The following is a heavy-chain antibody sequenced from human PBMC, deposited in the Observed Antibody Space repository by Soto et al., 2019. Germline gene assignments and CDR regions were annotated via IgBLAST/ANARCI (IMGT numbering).Heavy chain of an antibody. J-gene: IGHJ4*02. D-gene: IGHD2-8*01. CDR2: ISSSSSYI. V-gene: IGHV3-21*01. CDR3: ARESSIVLMVYAAHFDY. Sequence: EVQLVESGGGLVKPGGSLRLSCAASGFTFSSYSMNWVRQAPGKGLEWVSSISSSSSYIYYADSVKGRFTISRDNVKNSLYLQMNSLRAEDTAVYYCARESSIVLMVYAAHFDYWGQGTLVTVSS. CDR1: GFTFSSYS.